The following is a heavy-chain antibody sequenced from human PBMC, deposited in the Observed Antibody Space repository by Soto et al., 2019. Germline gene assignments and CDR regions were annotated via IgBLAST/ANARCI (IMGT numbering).Heavy chain of an antibody. CDR1: GGSISSYY. CDR2: IYYSGST. J-gene: IGHJ4*02. V-gene: IGHV4-59*01. Sequence: SETLSLTCPVSGGSISSYYWSWIRQPPGKGLEWIGYIYYSGSTNYNPSLKSRVTISVDTSKNQFSLKLSSVTAADTAVYYCARALYSNKSYYFDYWGQGTLVTVSS. D-gene: IGHD4-4*01. CDR3: ARALYSNKSYYFDY.